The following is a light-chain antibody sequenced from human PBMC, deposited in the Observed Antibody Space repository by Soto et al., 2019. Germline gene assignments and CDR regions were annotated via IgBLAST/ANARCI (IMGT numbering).Light chain of an antibody. Sequence: SVLTQPPSVSGAPGQRVTISCTGNSSNIGAGYDVHWYQQFPGTAPKLLIYGNSNRPSGVPDRFSGSKSGTSASLAITGLQAEDEADYYCQSYDTSLSGSVVFGGGTKLTVL. CDR1: SSNIGAGYD. CDR2: GNS. CDR3: QSYDTSLSGSVV. J-gene: IGLJ2*01. V-gene: IGLV1-40*01.